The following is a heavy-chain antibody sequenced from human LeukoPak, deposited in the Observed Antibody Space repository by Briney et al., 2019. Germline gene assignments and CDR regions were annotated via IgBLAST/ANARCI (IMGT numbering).Heavy chain of an antibody. V-gene: IGHV3-30-3*01. D-gene: IGHD4-11*01. Sequence: GRSLGLSCAASEFTFSNYALHWVRQAPGKGLQWVAVISYDGDTIHYADSVKGRFIISRDTSKNTLYLQMNSLRPEDTAVYYCARSGGLQKFDYWGQGTLVIVSS. J-gene: IGHJ4*02. CDR3: ARSGGLQKFDY. CDR1: EFTFSNYA. CDR2: ISYDGDTI.